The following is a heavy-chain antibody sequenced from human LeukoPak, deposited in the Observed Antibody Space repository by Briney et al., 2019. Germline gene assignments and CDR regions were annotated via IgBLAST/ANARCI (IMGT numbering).Heavy chain of an antibody. CDR2: INKDGGEK. CDR3: VKDSPPRYSGSPPAY. J-gene: IGHJ4*02. Sequence: GGSLRLSCAASGFTFSSYWMSWVHQAPGKGLEWVANINKDGGEKYYVDSVKGRFTISRDNAKNSLYLQMNSLRADDTAVYYCVKDSPPRYSGSPPAYWGQGTLVTVSS. D-gene: IGHD1-26*01. V-gene: IGHV3-7*03. CDR1: GFTFSSYW.